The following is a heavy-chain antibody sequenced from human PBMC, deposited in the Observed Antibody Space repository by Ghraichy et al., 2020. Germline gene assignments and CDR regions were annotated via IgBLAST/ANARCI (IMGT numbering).Heavy chain of an antibody. J-gene: IGHJ4*02. CDR3: ARLTDHLGRTAYRPVDY. D-gene: IGHD3-16*01. Sequence: GESLNISCAASGFTFTNHWMSWVRQAPGKGLEWVASIKQDGSEKQYVDSVKGRFTISRDNAKSSLHLQMDGLRAVDTAVYYCARLTDHLGRTAYRPVDYWGPGTLVTVSA. CDR2: IKQDGSEK. V-gene: IGHV3-7*01. CDR1: GFTFTNHW.